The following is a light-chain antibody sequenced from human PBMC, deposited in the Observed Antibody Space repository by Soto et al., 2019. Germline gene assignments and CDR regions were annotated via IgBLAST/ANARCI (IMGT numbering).Light chain of an antibody. CDR1: QSISSW. CDR3: QQYNSYSPT. Sequence: DIPMTQSPSTLSASVGDRVTITCRASQSISSWLAWYQQKPGKAPNLLIYKASSLQSGVPSRFSGSGSGTDFILTISSLQPDDFATYYCQQYNSYSPTFGQGTKVEI. CDR2: KAS. V-gene: IGKV1-5*03. J-gene: IGKJ1*01.